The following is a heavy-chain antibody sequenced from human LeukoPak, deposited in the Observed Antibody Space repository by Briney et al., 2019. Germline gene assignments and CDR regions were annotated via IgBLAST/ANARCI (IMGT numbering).Heavy chain of an antibody. Sequence: GGSLRLSCAASGFTFSSYWMSWVRQAPGKGLEWVANIKQDGSEKYYVDSVKGRFTIPRDNAKNSLYLQMNSLRAEDTAVYYCARVGSYYDFWSGYYTGLDYWGQGTLVTVSS. CDR1: GFTFSSYW. CDR3: ARVGSYYDFWSGYYTGLDY. V-gene: IGHV3-7*03. CDR2: IKQDGSEK. D-gene: IGHD3-3*01. J-gene: IGHJ4*02.